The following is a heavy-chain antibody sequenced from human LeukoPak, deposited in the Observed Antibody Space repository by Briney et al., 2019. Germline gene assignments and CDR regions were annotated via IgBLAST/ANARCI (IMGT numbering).Heavy chain of an antibody. D-gene: IGHD6-19*01. CDR1: GYTFTSYG. CDR3: ARHRSWVAVAGWEVAHFDY. J-gene: IGHJ4*02. Sequence: ASVKVSCKASGYTFTSYGISWVRQAPGQGLEWMGWISAYNGNTNYAQKLQGRVTMTTDTSTSTAYMELRSLRSDDTAVYYCARHRSWVAVAGWEVAHFDYWGQGTLVTVSS. V-gene: IGHV1-18*01. CDR2: ISAYNGNT.